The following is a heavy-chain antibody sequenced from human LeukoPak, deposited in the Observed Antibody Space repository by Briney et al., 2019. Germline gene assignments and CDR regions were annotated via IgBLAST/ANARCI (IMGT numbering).Heavy chain of an antibody. J-gene: IGHJ4*02. Sequence: PSETLSLTCAVSGYSISRGYYWGWIRHPPGKGLEWVGTIFHSMRTYYSSSLTRRINISVDTSKNQFSLNLSSVTAADTAVYFCARNFWSNFYTGDYFDYWGQGTLVTVSS. CDR2: IFHSMRT. V-gene: IGHV4-38-2*01. D-gene: IGHD3-3*01. CDR3: ARNFWSNFYTGDYFDY. CDR1: GYSISRGYY.